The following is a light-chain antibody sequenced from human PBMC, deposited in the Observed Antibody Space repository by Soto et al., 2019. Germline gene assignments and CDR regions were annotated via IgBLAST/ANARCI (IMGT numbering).Light chain of an antibody. CDR3: QQYGSSPRT. CDR1: QSVSSSY. J-gene: IGKJ1*01. CDR2: GAS. Sequence: EILLTQSPGTLSFFPGERATLSCRASQSVSSSYLAWYQQKPGQAPRLLIYGASSRATGIPDRFSGSGSGTDFTLTISRLEPEDFAVYYCQQYGSSPRTFGQGTKVDIK. V-gene: IGKV3-20*01.